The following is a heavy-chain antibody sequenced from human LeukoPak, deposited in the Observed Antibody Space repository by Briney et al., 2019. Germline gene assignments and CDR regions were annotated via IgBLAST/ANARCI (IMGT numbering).Heavy chain of an antibody. CDR3: ARQLRSWGFFDY. V-gene: IGHV4-59*04. CDR2: IYYSGST. Sequence: PSETLSLTCTVSGGSISSYYWSWIRQPPGKGLGWIGYIYYSGSTYYNPSLKSRVTISVDTSKNQFSLKLSSVTAADTAVYYCARQLRSWGFFDYWGQGTLVTVSS. D-gene: IGHD3-16*01. J-gene: IGHJ4*02. CDR1: GGSISSYY.